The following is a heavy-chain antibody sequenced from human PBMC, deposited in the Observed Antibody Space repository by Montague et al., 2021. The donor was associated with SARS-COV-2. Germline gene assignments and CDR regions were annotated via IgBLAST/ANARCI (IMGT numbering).Heavy chain of an antibody. V-gene: IGHV4-4*07. J-gene: IGHJ6*02. D-gene: IGHD6-19*01. CDR2: LYTSGST. CDR3: ARDSGYSSGWRYYYAMDV. CDR1: GGSISNYY. Sequence: SETLYLTCTVSGGSISNYYWTWIRQPAGKGLEWIGRLYTSGSTTYNLSLKSRVTMSVDTSKNQFSLNVTSVTAAHRAIYYCARDSGYSSGWRYYYAMDVWGQGTTVTVS.